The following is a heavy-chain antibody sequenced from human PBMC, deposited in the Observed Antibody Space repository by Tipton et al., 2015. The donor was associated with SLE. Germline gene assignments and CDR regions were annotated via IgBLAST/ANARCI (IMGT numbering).Heavy chain of an antibody. CDR2: NYYSGST. V-gene: IGHV4-59*08. J-gene: IGHJ3*02. D-gene: IGHD6-19*01. CDR3: ARGGAVAGTVAFVI. Sequence: TLSLTCTVSGGSISSHYWSWIRQPPGKGLEWIGYNYYSGSTYYNPSLKSRVTISVDTSKNQFSLKLSSVTAADTAVYYCARGGAVAGTVAFVIWGQGTMVTVSS. CDR1: GGSISSHY.